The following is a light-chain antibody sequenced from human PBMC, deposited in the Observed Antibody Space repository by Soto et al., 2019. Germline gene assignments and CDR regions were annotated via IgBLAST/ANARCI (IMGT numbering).Light chain of an antibody. CDR1: QSVSSSF. CDR3: QQYDSSPWT. CDR2: GAS. V-gene: IGKV3-20*01. Sequence: EIVLTQSPGTLSLSPGESATLSCRASQSVSSSFLAWYQQKPGQAPRLLIYGASTRATGIPDRFSGSGSGTDFTLTISRLEPEDFAVYYCQQYDSSPWTFGQGTKVEIK. J-gene: IGKJ1*01.